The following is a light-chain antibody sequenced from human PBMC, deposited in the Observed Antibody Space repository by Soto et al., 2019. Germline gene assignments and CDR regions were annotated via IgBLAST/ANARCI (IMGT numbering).Light chain of an antibody. CDR2: AAS. CDR1: QRITNR. Sequence: DIQLTQSPSFLSASVGDRVTITCRASQRITNRLNWYQHRPGKAPRLLIYAASSLESGVPSRFSGSASGTDFTLTISSLQPEDFATYYCQQGYTTPLTFGQGTKVDIK. CDR3: QQGYTTPLT. V-gene: IGKV1-39*01. J-gene: IGKJ1*01.